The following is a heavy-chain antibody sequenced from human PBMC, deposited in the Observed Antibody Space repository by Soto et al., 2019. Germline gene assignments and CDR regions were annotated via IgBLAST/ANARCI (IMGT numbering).Heavy chain of an antibody. CDR3: AKFLTRVVVAPLDY. D-gene: IGHD2-15*01. CDR2: ISGSGGST. Sequence: GGSLRLSCAASGFTFSSYAMSWVRQAPGKGLEWVSAISGSGGSTYYADSVKGRFTISRDNTKNTLYLQMNSLRAEDTAVYYCAKFLTRVVVAPLDYWGQGTLVTVSS. V-gene: IGHV3-23*01. J-gene: IGHJ4*02. CDR1: GFTFSSYA.